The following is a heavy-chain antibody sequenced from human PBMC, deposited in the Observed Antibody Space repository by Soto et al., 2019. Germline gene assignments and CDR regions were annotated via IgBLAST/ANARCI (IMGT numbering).Heavy chain of an antibody. J-gene: IGHJ4*02. V-gene: IGHV2-5*02. CDR3: AHRVLRTVFGLVTTTAIYFDF. Sequence: QITLNESGPTQVKPRQTLTLTCTFSGFSLTTSGVGVGWIRQSPGKAPEWLALIYWDDERYSPPLKSRLTITKDTSKNQVVLTMADLDPADTATYYCAHRVLRTVFGLVTTTAIYFDFWGQGTPVAVSS. CDR1: GFSLTTSGVG. CDR2: IYWDDE. D-gene: IGHD3-3*01.